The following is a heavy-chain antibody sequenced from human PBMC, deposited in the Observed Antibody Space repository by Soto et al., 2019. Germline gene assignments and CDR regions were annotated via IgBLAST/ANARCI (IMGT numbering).Heavy chain of an antibody. CDR1: GFTFSSYS. V-gene: IGHV3-23*01. J-gene: IGHJ5*02. Sequence: GGSLRLSCETSGFTFSSYSMTWVRQAPGKGLEWVSGISDSGGNTWYADSVKGRFTISRDNSKNTLFLQMNSLRAEDTAVYFCSKWSGFGDAWGQGTLVTVSS. CDR3: SKWSGFGDA. D-gene: IGHD3-10*01. CDR2: ISDSGGNT.